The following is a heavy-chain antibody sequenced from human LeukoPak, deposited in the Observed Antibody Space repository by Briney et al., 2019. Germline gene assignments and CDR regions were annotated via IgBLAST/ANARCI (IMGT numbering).Heavy chain of an antibody. CDR2: MNPNSGNT. CDR3: ARGLMVRGVTAYYYYMDV. D-gene: IGHD3-10*01. Sequence: ASVKVSCKASGYTFTSYDINWVRQATGQGLEWMGWMNPNSGNTGYAQKFQGRVTITRNTSISTAYMELSSLRSEDTAVYYCARGLMVRGVTAYYYYMDVWGKGTTVTVSS. CDR1: GYTFTSYD. V-gene: IGHV1-8*03. J-gene: IGHJ6*03.